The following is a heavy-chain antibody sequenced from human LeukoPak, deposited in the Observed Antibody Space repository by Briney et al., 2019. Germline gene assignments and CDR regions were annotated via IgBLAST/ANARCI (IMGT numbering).Heavy chain of an antibody. J-gene: IGHJ6*02. CDR3: AKSKVGATNNYYYYGMDV. D-gene: IGHD1-26*01. CDR2: ISSSSSYI. CDR1: GFTFSSYS. V-gene: IGHV3-21*01. Sequence: KPGGSLRLSCAASGFTFSSYSMNWVRQAPGKGLEWVSSISSSSSYIYYADSVKGRFTISRDNAKNSLYLQMNSLRAEDTAVYYCAKSKVGATNNYYYYGMDVWGQGTTVTVSS.